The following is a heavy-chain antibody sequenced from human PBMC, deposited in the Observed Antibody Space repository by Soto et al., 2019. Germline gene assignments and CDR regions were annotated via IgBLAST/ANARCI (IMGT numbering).Heavy chain of an antibody. Sequence: QVQLVQSGAEVKKPGSSVKISCKASGGTFRTNAFSWVRQAPGQGLEWMGGIIPIFPTPDYAQKFQGRVTITADESTTTTYMALSSLRSEDTATYCCARDKDRQQLGGNYYYIMDVWGQGTTVTVSS. CDR1: GGTFRTNA. CDR3: ARDKDRQQLGGNYYYIMDV. CDR2: IIPIFPTP. D-gene: IGHD3-3*02. V-gene: IGHV1-69*12. J-gene: IGHJ6*02.